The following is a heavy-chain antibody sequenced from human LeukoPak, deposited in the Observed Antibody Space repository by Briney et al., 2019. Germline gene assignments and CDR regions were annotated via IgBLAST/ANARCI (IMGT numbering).Heavy chain of an antibody. CDR2: IIPIFGTA. J-gene: IGHJ6*03. Sequence: GASVKVSCKASGGAFSSYAISWVRQAPGQGLEWMGGIIPIFGTANYAQKFQGRVTITTDESTSTAYMELSSLRSEDTAVYYCARVRDYYGSGNYYYYMDVWGKGTTVTVSS. CDR1: GGAFSSYA. V-gene: IGHV1-69*05. D-gene: IGHD3-10*01. CDR3: ARVRDYYGSGNYYYYMDV.